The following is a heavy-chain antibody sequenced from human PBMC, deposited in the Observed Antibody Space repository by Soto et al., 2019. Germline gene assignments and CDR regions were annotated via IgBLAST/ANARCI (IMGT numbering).Heavy chain of an antibody. CDR3: ARDGGSGWYSY. CDR1: GGSISSGGYS. Sequence: PSETLSLTCAVSGGSISSGGYSWSWIRQPPGKGLEWIGYIYHSGSTYYNPSLKSRVTISVDRSKNQFSLKLSSVTAADTAVYYCARDGGSGWYSYWGQGTLVTVSS. V-gene: IGHV4-30-2*01. CDR2: IYHSGST. J-gene: IGHJ4*02. D-gene: IGHD6-19*01.